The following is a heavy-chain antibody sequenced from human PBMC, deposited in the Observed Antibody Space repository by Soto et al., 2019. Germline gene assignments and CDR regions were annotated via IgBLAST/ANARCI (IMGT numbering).Heavy chain of an antibody. CDR2: RYYIETT. J-gene: IGHJ4*02. CDR1: VGSIAACGSY. Sequence: PYLRNTGPVGSIAACGSYWSWILQLQVKGLDLIGYRYYIETTYYNPSLKSRVSISLDTSKNQFSLKLGFVTAADTAMYYCARTKCSGGSCYSWSLDYWGQGTPVTSPQ. CDR3: ARTKCSGGSCYSWSLDY. D-gene: IGHD2-15*01. V-gene: IGHV4-31*03.